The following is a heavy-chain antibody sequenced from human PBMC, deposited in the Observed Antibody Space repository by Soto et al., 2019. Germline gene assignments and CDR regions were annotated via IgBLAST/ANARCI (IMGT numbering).Heavy chain of an antibody. CDR3: ARALVREVSFDY. V-gene: IGHV4-39*07. D-gene: IGHD3-10*01. CDR2: IYHTGNA. Sequence: SETLSLTCAVSGGSISSSRFYWAWIRQPPGEGLEWIGSIYHTGNAYYNPSLKSRVTIFVDKSKNQFSLKLTSVTAADTAVYYCARALVREVSFDYWGQGILVTVSS. J-gene: IGHJ4*02. CDR1: GGSISSSRFY.